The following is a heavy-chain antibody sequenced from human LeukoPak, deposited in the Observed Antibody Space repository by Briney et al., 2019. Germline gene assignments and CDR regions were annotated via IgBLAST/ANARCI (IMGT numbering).Heavy chain of an antibody. J-gene: IGHJ4*02. CDR2: ISSSSNYI. V-gene: IGHV3-21*01. Sequence: PGGSLRLSCAASGFTFSSYNMNWVRQAPGKGPEWVSSISSSSNYIYYPDSMKGRFTISRDNAKNSLYLQMNSLRAEDTAVYYCARGSSIFDYWGQGTLVTVSS. CDR3: ARGSSIFDY. D-gene: IGHD2/OR15-2a*01. CDR1: GFTFSSYN.